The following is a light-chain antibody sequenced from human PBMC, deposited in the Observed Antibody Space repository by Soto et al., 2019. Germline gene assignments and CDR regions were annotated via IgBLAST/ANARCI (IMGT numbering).Light chain of an antibody. CDR1: QGISNY. J-gene: IGKJ4*02. CDR2: AAS. CDR3: QKYNSVRRT. V-gene: IGKV1-27*01. Sequence: DIQMTQSTSSLSASVGDRVTITCRASQGISNYLACYQQKPGKVPKLLIYAASTLQSVVPTRFSGGGSGTVLAYTIKTLKPENVATYYFQKYNSVRRTFGRVTKFE.